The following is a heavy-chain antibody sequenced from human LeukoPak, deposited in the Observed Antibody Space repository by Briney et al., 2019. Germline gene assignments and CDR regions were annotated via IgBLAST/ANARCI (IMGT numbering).Heavy chain of an antibody. CDR1: GYTFTSYA. Sequence: ASVKVSCKASGYTFTSYAMHWVRQAPGQRLEWMGWINAGNGNTKYSQKFQGRVTITRDTSASTAYMELSSLRSEDTAVYYCARDSFSRPLETSHIVVVTAILHPFDYWGQGTLVTVSS. D-gene: IGHD2-21*02. CDR2: INAGNGNT. J-gene: IGHJ4*02. CDR3: ARDSFSRPLETSHIVVVTAILHPFDY. V-gene: IGHV1-3*01.